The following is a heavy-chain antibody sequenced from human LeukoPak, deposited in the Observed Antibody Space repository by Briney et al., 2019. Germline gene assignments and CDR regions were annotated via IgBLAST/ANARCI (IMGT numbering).Heavy chain of an antibody. V-gene: IGHV1-2*02. CDR1: GYTFTGYY. Sequence: ASVKVSCKASGYTFTGYYMHWVRHAPGQGLEWMGWINPNSGGTNYAQTFQGRVTMTRDTSISTAYMELSRLRSDDTAVYYCAREMITFGGVIVTGAFDIWGQGTMVTVSS. CDR3: AREMITFGGVIVTGAFDI. CDR2: INPNSGGT. D-gene: IGHD3-16*02. J-gene: IGHJ3*02.